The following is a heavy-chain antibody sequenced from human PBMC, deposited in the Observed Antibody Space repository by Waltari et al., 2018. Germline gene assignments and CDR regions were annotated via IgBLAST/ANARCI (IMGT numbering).Heavy chain of an antibody. V-gene: IGHV1-69*08. J-gene: IGHJ4*02. Sequence: QVQLVQSGAEVKTPGSSVTDSCKPSGGTFSNYTISSVRKASGQGLEWMGRIIPILGIANYEQKFQGRVTITADKSTSTAYMELSSLRSEDTAVYYCAREHYYGSGSYYADYWGQGTLVTVSS. CDR1: GGTFSNYT. CDR2: IIPILGIA. CDR3: AREHYYGSGSYYADY. D-gene: IGHD3-10*01.